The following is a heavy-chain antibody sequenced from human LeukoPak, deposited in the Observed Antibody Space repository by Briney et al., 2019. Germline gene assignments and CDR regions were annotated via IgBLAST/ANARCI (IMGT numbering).Heavy chain of an antibody. CDR2: ISSSGSTI. V-gene: IGHV3-48*03. J-gene: IGHJ6*02. CDR1: GFTFSSYE. D-gene: IGHD3-22*01. Sequence: GGSLRLSCAASGFTFSSYEMNWVRQAPGKGLEWVSYISSSGSTIYYADSVKGRFTISRDNVKNSLYLQMNSPRVEDTAVYYCARDALYDSSPYGMDVWGQGTTVTVSS. CDR3: ARDALYDSSPYGMDV.